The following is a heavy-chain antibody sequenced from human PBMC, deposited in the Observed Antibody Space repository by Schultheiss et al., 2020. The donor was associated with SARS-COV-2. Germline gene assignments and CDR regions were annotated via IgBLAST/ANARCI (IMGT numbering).Heavy chain of an antibody. Sequence: GGSLRLSCAASGFTFSGSAMHWVRQASGKGLEWVGRIRSKANSYATAYAASVKGRFTISRDDSKNTAYLQMNSLRAEDTAVYYCAREYSSGWLWGQGTLVTVSS. J-gene: IGHJ4*02. V-gene: IGHV3-73*01. CDR3: AREYSSGWL. CDR2: IRSKANSYAT. CDR1: GFTFSGSA. D-gene: IGHD6-19*01.